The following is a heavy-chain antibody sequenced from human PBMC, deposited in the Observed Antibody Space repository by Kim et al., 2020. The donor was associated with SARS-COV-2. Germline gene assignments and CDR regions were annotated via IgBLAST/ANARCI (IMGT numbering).Heavy chain of an antibody. CDR1: GFSLSDST. J-gene: IGHJ4*02. CDR2: LRGKAHNYAA. Sequence: GGSLRLSCAASGFSLSDSTIHWVRQASGKGLEWVGRLRGKAHNYAAAYAASVKGRFTLSRDDSKNRAYLQMNSLKIEDTAVYYCTPLDYWGQGTQVTVSS. CDR3: TPLDY. V-gene: IGHV3-73*01.